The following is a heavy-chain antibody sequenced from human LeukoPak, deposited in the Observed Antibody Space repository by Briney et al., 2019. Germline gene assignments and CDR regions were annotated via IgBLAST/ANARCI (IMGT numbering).Heavy chain of an antibody. CDR1: GGSISSSSYY. CDR3: ARTARGYSYGIDY. J-gene: IGHJ4*02. D-gene: IGHD5-18*01. CDR2: IYYSGST. V-gene: IGHV4-39*01. Sequence: SETLSLTCTVSGGSISSSSYYWGWIRQPPGKGLEWIGSIYYSGSTYYNPSLKSRVTISVDTPKNQFSLKLSSVTAADTAVYYCARTARGYSYGIDYWGQGTLVTVSS.